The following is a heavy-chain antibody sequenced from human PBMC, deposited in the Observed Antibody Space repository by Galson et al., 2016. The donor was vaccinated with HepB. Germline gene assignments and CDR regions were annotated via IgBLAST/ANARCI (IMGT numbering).Heavy chain of an antibody. V-gene: IGHV3-23*01. CDR3: ARDHLWAFDY. CDR1: GLTFRSYA. CDR2: SASGDIT. Sequence: SLRLSCAASGLTFRSYAFSWLRQAPGKGLEWVSVSASGDITYYAHSVKGRFTISRDNSKNTLSLQMNSLRAEDTAAYYCARDHLWAFDYWGQGTLVTVSS. D-gene: IGHD7-27*01. J-gene: IGHJ4*02.